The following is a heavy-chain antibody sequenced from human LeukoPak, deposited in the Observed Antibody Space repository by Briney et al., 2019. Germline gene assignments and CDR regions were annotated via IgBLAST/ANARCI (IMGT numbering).Heavy chain of an antibody. J-gene: IGHJ4*02. CDR2: ISGSGGST. D-gene: IGHD3-22*01. CDR1: GFTFSSYA. Sequence: GGSLRLSCAASGFTFSSYAMSWVRQAPGKGLEWVSAISGSGGSTYYADSVKGRFTISRDNSKNTLYLQMNSLRAEDTAVYYCAKENYHYYDSSGYYYFDYWGQGTLVIVSS. V-gene: IGHV3-23*01. CDR3: AKENYHYYDSSGYYYFDY.